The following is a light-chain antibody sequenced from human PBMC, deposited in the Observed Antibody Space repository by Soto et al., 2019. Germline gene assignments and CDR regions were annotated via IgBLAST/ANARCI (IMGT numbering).Light chain of an antibody. CDR3: CSYASNNNV. Sequence: LSQPPSASGSPGLAVTISRPRTSSDVGGHNYVSWYQQHPGKAPKLMIYEVTQRPSGVPDRFSGYKSGNTASPTVSGLQAEDEADYYCCSYASNNNVFGTGTKVTVL. V-gene: IGLV2-8*01. CDR2: EVT. CDR1: SSDVGGHNY. J-gene: IGLJ1*01.